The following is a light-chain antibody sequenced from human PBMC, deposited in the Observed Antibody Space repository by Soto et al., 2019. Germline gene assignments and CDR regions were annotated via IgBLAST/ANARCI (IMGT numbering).Light chain of an antibody. V-gene: IGKV1-5*03. J-gene: IGKJ2*01. CDR1: QSISTW. Sequence: DIQMTQSPSTLSASVGDRVTITCRASQSISTWLAWYQQKPGKAPKLLIYTASRLESGVPSRFSGSGSGTEFTLTISSLQPDDFATYYRQQYNSHSSYTFGQGTKLEIK. CDR3: QQYNSHSSYT. CDR2: TAS.